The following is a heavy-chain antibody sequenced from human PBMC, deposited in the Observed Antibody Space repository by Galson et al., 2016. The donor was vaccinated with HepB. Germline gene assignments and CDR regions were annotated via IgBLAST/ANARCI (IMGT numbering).Heavy chain of an antibody. V-gene: IGHV4-31*03. Sequence: TLSLTCTVSGGSISSGGYYWSWIRQHPGKGLEWIGHIYYSGTTYYNPSLKSRVTISADTSKNQFSLRLSSVTAADAAVYYCARDSCSGGSCYNYYYAMDVWCKGTTVTVSS. CDR2: IYYSGTT. CDR3: ARDSCSGGSCYNYYYAMDV. D-gene: IGHD2-15*01. J-gene: IGHJ6*04. CDR1: GGSISSGGYY.